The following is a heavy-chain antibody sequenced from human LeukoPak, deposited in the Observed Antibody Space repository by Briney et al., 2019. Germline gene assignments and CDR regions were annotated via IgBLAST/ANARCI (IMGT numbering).Heavy chain of an antibody. J-gene: IGHJ4*02. CDR1: GYTFTGYY. CDR3: ARDPYYDFWSGQTDY. CDR2: INPNSGGT. D-gene: IGHD3-3*01. V-gene: IGHV1-2*02. Sequence: GASVKASCKASGYTFTGYYMHWVRQAPGQGLEWMGWINPNSGGTNYAQKFQGRVTMTRDTSISTAYMELSRLRSDDTAVYYCARDPYYDFWSGQTDYWGQGTLVTVSS.